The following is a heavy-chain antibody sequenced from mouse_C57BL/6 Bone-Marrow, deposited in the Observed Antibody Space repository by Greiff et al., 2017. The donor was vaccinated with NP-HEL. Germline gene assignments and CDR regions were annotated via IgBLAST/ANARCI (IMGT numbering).Heavy chain of an antibody. J-gene: IGHJ3*01. Sequence: VQLQQPGAELVRPGSSVKLSCKASGYTFTSYWMHWVKQRPIQGLEWIGNIDPSDSETHYNQNFKDKATLTVDKSSSTVYFQLSSLTSEDSAVYFCAREGVAYWGPGTLVTVSA. CDR2: IDPSDSET. CDR1: GYTFTSYW. V-gene: IGHV1-52*01. CDR3: AREGVAY.